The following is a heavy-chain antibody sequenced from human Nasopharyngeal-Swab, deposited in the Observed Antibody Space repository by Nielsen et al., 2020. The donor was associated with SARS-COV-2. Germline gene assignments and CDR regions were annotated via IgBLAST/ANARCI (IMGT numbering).Heavy chain of an antibody. CDR2: IYYRGST. J-gene: IGHJ3*02. CDR1: GGSVSSGSYY. CDR3: ARDGRYYYDSSGYYRALDI. Sequence: SETLSLTCTVSGGSVSSGSYYWSWIRQPPGKGLEWIGYIYYRGSTNYNPSLKSRVSISVDTSKNQFSLNLSSVTAADTAVYYCARDGRYYYDSSGYYRALDIWGQGTMVTVSS. D-gene: IGHD3-22*01. V-gene: IGHV4-61*01.